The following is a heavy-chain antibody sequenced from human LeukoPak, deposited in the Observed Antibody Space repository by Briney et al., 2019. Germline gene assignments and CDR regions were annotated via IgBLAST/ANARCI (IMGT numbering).Heavy chain of an antibody. D-gene: IGHD6-13*01. J-gene: IGHJ4*02. CDR3: ARLVGYSSSWYESGLDY. CDR2: IYPGDSGT. CDR1: GYSFTSYW. V-gene: IGHV5-51*01. Sequence: GESLKISCKGSGYSFTSYWIGWVRQMPGKGLEWMGIIYPGDSGTRYSPSFQGQVTISADKSISTAYLQWSSLKASDTAMNYCARLVGYSSSWYESGLDYWGQGTLVTVSS.